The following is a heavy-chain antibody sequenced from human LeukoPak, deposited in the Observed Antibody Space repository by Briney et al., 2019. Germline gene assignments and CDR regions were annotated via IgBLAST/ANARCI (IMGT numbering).Heavy chain of an antibody. J-gene: IGHJ6*03. V-gene: IGHV4-61*02. Sequence: SQTLSLTCTVSGGSISSGGYYWSWIRQPAGKGLEWIGRIYTSGSTNYNPSLKSRVTISVDTSKKQFSLKLSSVTAADTAVYYCARVARRRYSGYDNYYYYYMDVWGKGTTVTVSS. D-gene: IGHD5-12*01. CDR1: GGSISSGGYY. CDR2: IYTSGST. CDR3: ARVARRRYSGYDNYYYYYMDV.